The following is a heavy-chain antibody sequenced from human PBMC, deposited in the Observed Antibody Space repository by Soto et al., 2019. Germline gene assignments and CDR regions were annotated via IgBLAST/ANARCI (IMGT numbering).Heavy chain of an antibody. V-gene: IGHV4-31*03. J-gene: IGHJ4*02. CDR3: ARDPGSGSYYSDL. CDR2: IYYTGST. Sequence: SETLSLTCTVSGGSITSGGYYWSWIRQHPGKGLGWIGYIYYTGSTDYNPSLKSRLTLSLDTSKNQVSLKLSSVTAADTAVYYCARDPGSGSYYSDLWGQGTLVTVPQ. D-gene: IGHD1-26*01. CDR1: GGSITSGGYY.